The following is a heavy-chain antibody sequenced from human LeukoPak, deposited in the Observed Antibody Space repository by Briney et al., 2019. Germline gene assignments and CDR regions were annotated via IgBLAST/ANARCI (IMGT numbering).Heavy chain of an antibody. CDR1: GGSFSGYY. CDR3: ARGIAALPYY. D-gene: IGHD6-13*01. V-gene: IGHV4-34*01. CDR2: INHSGST. J-gene: IGHJ4*02. Sequence: SETLSLTCAVYGGSFSGYYWSWIRQPPGKGLEWIGEINHSGSTNYNPSLKSRVTISVDTSKNQFSLKLSSVTAADTAVYYCARGIAALPYYWGQGTLVTVSS.